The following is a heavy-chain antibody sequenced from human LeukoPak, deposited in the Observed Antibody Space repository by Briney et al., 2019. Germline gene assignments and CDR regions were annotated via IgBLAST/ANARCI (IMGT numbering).Heavy chain of an antibody. CDR1: GGSISSYY. V-gene: IGHV4-59*08. CDR2: IYYSGST. Sequence: SETLSLTCTVSGGSISSYYWSWIRQPPGKGLEWIGYIYYSGSTNYNPSLKSRVTISVDTSKNQFSLKLSSVTAADTAVYYCARLYRQLLRYNWFDPWGQGTLVTVSS. D-gene: IGHD2-2*01. J-gene: IGHJ5*02. CDR3: ARLYRQLLRYNWFDP.